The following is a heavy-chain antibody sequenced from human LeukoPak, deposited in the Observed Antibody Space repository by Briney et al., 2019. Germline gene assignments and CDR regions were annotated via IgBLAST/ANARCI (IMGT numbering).Heavy chain of an antibody. D-gene: IGHD4-17*01. CDR3: ARHPPNVYGALNPDY. J-gene: IGHJ4*02. CDR2: IYYNGTT. CDR1: GGSISGYY. Sequence: PSETLSLTCTVSGGSISGYYWSWIRQPPGKGLEWIGYIYYNGTTNYNPFLKSRVTISVDTSKNHFSLKLSSVTAADTAVYYCARHPPNVYGALNPDYWGQGTLVIVSS. V-gene: IGHV4-59*08.